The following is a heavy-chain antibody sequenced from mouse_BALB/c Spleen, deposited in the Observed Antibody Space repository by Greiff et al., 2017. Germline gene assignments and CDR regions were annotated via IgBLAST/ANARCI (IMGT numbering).Heavy chain of an antibody. CDR3: ARQPLGYFDY. Sequence: EVKLQESGPELEKPGASVKISCKASGYSFTGYNMNWVKQSNGKSLEWIGNIYPYNGFSSYNQKFKGKATLTVDKSSSTAYMELRSLTSEDSAVYYCARQPLGYFDYWGQGTTLTVSS. J-gene: IGHJ2*01. D-gene: IGHD4-1*01. CDR2: IYPYNGFS. V-gene: IGHV1-31*01. CDR1: GYSFTGYN.